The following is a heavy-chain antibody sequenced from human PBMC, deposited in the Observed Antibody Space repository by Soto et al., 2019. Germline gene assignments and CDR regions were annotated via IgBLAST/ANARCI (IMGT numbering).Heavy chain of an antibody. V-gene: IGHV4-59*01. D-gene: IGHD3-10*01. CDR3: AKVTGSGELGY. Sequence: QVQLQESGPGLVKPSETLSLTCTVSGDSISPYYWSWIRQPPGKGLEWIGYIYYSGTTNYNPSLKSRVTMSVDPSKNQFSLNLSSVTAADTALYYCAKVTGSGELGYWGQGILVTVSS. CDR1: GDSISPYY. CDR2: IYYSGTT. J-gene: IGHJ4*02.